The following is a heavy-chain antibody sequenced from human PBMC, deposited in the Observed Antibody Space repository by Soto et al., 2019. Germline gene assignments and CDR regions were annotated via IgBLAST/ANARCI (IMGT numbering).Heavy chain of an antibody. CDR2: ISAYNGNT. D-gene: IGHD3-3*01. CDR3: ARVTTIFGVVTPRPYGMDV. V-gene: IGHV1-18*01. CDR1: RYTFPSYG. Sequence: SVKDSCKDSRYTFPSYGISWVRQAPVQGLEWMGWISAYNGNTNYAQKLQGRVTMTTDTSTSTAYMELRSLRSDDTAVYYCARVTTIFGVVTPRPYGMDVWGQGTTVT. J-gene: IGHJ6*02.